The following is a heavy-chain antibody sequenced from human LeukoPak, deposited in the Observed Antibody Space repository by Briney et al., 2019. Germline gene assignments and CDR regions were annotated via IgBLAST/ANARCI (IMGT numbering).Heavy chain of an antibody. CDR2: ISANNGET. J-gene: IGHJ4*02. Sequence: ASVKVSCTTSGYTFADYYIHWVRQAPGQGLEWMAWISANNGETRYAQNLQGRVTMTTDTSTSTAYMELRSLRSDDTAVYYCARVPPSAHQLLSSDYWGQGTQVTVSS. D-gene: IGHD2-2*01. V-gene: IGHV1-18*04. CDR1: GYTFADYY. CDR3: ARVPPSAHQLLSSDY.